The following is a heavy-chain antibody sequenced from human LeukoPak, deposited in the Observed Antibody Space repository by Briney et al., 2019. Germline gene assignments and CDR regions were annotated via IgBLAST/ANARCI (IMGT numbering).Heavy chain of an antibody. V-gene: IGHV3-74*01. CDR3: AKDYNYYDSSGYEFDI. J-gene: IGHJ3*02. D-gene: IGHD3-22*01. CDR2: INPDGSTT. CDR1: GFTFSNYW. Sequence: GGSLRLSCAASGFTFSNYWMHWVRQDPGKGLVWVSFINPDGSTTNYADSVKGRFTISRDNSKNTLYLQMNSLRAEDTAVYYCAKDYNYYDSSGYEFDIWGQGTMVTVSS.